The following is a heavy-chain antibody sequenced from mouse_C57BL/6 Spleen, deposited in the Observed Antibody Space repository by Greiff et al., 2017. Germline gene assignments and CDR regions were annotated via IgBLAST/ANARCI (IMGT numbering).Heavy chain of an antibody. CDR1: GYAFTNYL. D-gene: IGHD2-14*01. Sequence: VQLVESGAELVRPGTSVKVSCKASGYAFTNYLIEWVKQRPGQGLEWIGVINPGSGGTNYNEKFKGKATLTADKSSSTAYMQLSSLTSEDSAVYFCAREGYDAAFDYWGQGTTLTVSS. V-gene: IGHV1-54*01. CDR2: INPGSGGT. J-gene: IGHJ2*01. CDR3: AREGYDAAFDY.